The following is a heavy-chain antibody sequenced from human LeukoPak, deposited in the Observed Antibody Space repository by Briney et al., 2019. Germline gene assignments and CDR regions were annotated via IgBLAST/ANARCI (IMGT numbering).Heavy chain of an antibody. D-gene: IGHD3-9*01. CDR3: AKDLIGLRYFDWLYTYYFDY. CDR2: ISGSGGST. Sequence: GGSLRLSCAASGFTFSSYGMSWVRKAPGKGLEWVSAISGSGGSTYYADSVKGRFTISRDSSKNTLYLQMNSLRAEDTAVYYCAKDLIGLRYFDWLYTYYFDYWGQGTLVTVSS. J-gene: IGHJ4*02. CDR1: GFTFSSYG. V-gene: IGHV3-23*01.